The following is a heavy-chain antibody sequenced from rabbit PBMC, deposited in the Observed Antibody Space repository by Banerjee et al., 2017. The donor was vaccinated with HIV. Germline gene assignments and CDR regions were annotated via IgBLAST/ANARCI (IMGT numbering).Heavy chain of an antibody. Sequence: QEQLVESGGGLVQPGGSLKVSCKASGFDFSGYGVSWVRQAPGKGLEWIGIIYAGKGSTDYASWVNGRFTISSDNAQNTVDLQMNSLTAADTATYFCARRADTYGYAGYAYATKYYFNLWGPGTLVTVS. J-gene: IGHJ4*01. CDR3: ARRADTYGYAGYAYATKYYFNL. V-gene: IGHV1S47*01. CDR2: IYAGKGST. D-gene: IGHD6-1*01. CDR1: GFDFSGYG.